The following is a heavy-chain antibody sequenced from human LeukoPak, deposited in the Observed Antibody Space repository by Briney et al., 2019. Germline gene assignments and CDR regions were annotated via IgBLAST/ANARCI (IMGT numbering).Heavy chain of an antibody. CDR1: GYTFTGYY. D-gene: IGHD3-10*01. CDR2: INPNSGGT. V-gene: IGHV1-2*02. J-gene: IGHJ3*02. Sequence: ASVKVSCKASGYTFTGYYMHWVRQAPGQGLEWMGWINPNSGGTNYAQKFQGRVTMARDTSISTAYMELSRLRSDDTAVYYCASVYYYGSGSNPDAFDIWGQGTMVTVSS. CDR3: ASVYYYGSGSNPDAFDI.